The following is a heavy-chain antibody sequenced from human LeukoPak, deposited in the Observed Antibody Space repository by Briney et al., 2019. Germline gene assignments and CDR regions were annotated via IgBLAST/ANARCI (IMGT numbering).Heavy chain of an antibody. CDR1: GFTFSNYW. Sequence: GGSLRLSCAASGFTFSNYWMHWVRQAPGKGLVWVSRINSDGSSTNYADSVKGRFTISRDNAKNTLYLQMNSLRAEDTAVYYCALLARGVVFDYWGQGTLVTVSS. V-gene: IGHV3-74*01. D-gene: IGHD3-10*01. J-gene: IGHJ4*02. CDR3: ALLARGVVFDY. CDR2: INSDGSST.